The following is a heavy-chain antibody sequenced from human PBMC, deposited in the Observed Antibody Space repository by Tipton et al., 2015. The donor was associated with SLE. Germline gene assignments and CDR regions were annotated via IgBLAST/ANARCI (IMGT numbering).Heavy chain of an antibody. CDR3: ANDYGGSRGYDNCFDP. V-gene: IGHV4-59*07. CDR1: GGSISGYY. D-gene: IGHD5-12*01. Sequence: TLSLTCTVSGGSISGYYWSWIRQPPGKGLEWIAYIYYSGSTDYNPSLKSRVTISVDTSKNQLSLKLSSVTAADSAVYYCANDYGGSRGYDNCFDPWGQGILVTVSS. J-gene: IGHJ5*02. CDR2: IYYSGST.